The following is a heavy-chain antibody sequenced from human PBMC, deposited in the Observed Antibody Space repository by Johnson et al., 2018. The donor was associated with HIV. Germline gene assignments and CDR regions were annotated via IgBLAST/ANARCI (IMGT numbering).Heavy chain of an antibody. Sequence: VQLVESGGGLIQPGGSLRLSCAASGFTVSSNYMSWVRQAPGKGLEWVSAISGSGGSTYYADSVKGRFTISRDNAKNSLYLQLNSLRADDTAVYYCARDWGGYCSGGSCYGDAFDIWGPGTMVTVSS. J-gene: IGHJ3*02. CDR2: SGSGGST. CDR3: ARDWGGYCSGGSCYGDAFDI. V-gene: IGHV3-53*01. D-gene: IGHD2-15*01. CDR1: GFTVSSNY.